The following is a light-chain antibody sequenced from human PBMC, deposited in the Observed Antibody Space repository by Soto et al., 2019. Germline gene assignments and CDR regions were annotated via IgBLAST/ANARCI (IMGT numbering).Light chain of an antibody. CDR1: QDISRY. CDR2: DAS. V-gene: IGKV1-33*01. CDR3: QQYDNLPLT. J-gene: IGKJ4*01. Sequence: DIQMTQSPSSMSASVGDRVTITCQASQDISRYLNWYQQKAGKAPKLLIYDASNLKTGVPSRFSGSGSGTDFTFTISSLQPEDIATYYCQQYDNLPLTFGGGTKVEIK.